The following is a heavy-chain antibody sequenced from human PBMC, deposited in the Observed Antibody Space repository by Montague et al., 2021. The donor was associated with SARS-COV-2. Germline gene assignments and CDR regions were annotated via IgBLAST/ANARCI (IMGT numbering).Heavy chain of an antibody. CDR2: INHSGST. CDR3: ARVRAVPAAMRIFSLGRSYYGMDV. J-gene: IGHJ6*02. D-gene: IGHD2-2*01. CDR1: GGSFSGYY. V-gene: IGHV4-34*01. Sequence: SETLSLTCAVYGGSFSGYYWSWIRQPPGKGLEWIGEINHSGSTNYNPSLKSRVTTSVDTSKNQFSLKLSSVTAADTAVYYCARVRAVPAAMRIFSLGRSYYGMDVWGQGTTVTVSS.